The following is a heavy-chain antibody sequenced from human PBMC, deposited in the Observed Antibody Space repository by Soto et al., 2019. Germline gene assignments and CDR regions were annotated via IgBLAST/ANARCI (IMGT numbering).Heavy chain of an antibody. CDR1: GYTFTGYY. J-gene: IGHJ4*02. CDR3: ARAGIAVAGNGRYFDY. D-gene: IGHD6-19*01. CDR2: INPNSGGT. V-gene: IGHV1-2*04. Sequence: ASVKVSCKASGYTFTGYYMHWVRQAPGQGLEWMGWINPNSGGTNYAQKFQGWVTMTRDTSISTAYMELSRLRSDDTAVYYCARAGIAVAGNGRYFDYWGQGTLVTVSS.